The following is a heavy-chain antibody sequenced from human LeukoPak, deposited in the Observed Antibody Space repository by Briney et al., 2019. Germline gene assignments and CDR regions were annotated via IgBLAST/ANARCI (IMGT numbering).Heavy chain of an antibody. V-gene: IGHV4-59*08. D-gene: IGHD3-16*02. CDR2: IYHSGTT. CDR1: GGSISSYY. CDR3: ARLGFSFDHYVDAFDI. J-gene: IGHJ3*02. Sequence: SETLSLTCTVSGGSISSYYWSWIRQPPGKGLEWIGYIYHSGTTNYNPSLKSRVTISVDTSKNQFSLKLSSVTAADTAVYHCARLGFSFDHYVDAFDIWGQGTMVTVSS.